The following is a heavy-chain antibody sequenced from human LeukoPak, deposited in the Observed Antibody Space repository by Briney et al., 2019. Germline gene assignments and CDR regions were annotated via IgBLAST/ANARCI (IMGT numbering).Heavy chain of an antibody. CDR3: ARNKRADI. Sequence: QPGGSLRLSCAASGFRFSDYWMSWVRQAPGKGLEWVANIKQDGSEKNYVDSVKGRFTISRDNAKNPLSLQMVSLRAEDTAVYYCARNKRADIWGQGTMVAVSS. J-gene: IGHJ3*02. V-gene: IGHV3-7*01. D-gene: IGHD1/OR15-1a*01. CDR1: GFRFSDYW. CDR2: IKQDGSEK.